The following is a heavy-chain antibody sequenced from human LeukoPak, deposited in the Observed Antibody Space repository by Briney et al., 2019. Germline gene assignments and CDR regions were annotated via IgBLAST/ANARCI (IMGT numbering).Heavy chain of an antibody. V-gene: IGHV4-34*01. CDR3: ARSSIYYDSSGYRI. CDR2: INHSGST. J-gene: IGHJ4*02. D-gene: IGHD3-22*01. CDR1: GGSFSGYY. Sequence: SETLSLTCAVYGGSFSGYYWRWIRQPPAKGLEWIGEINHSGSTNYNPSLKSRVTISVDTSKNQLSLKLSSVTAADTAVYYCARSSIYYDSSGYRIWGQGTLVTVSS.